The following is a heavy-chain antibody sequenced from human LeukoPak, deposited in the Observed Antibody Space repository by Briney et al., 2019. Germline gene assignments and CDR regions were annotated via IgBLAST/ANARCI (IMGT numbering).Heavy chain of an antibody. Sequence: GGSLRLSCAASGFTFSSYSMNWVRQAPGKGLEWVSTISSRSGYIYYADSVKGRFTISRDNSKNTLYLQMNSLRAEDTAVYYCARGGDILTGYYDPFDYWGQGTLVTVSS. CDR3: ARGGDILTGYYDPFDY. CDR2: ISSRSGYI. V-gene: IGHV3-21*01. CDR1: GFTFSSYS. D-gene: IGHD3-9*01. J-gene: IGHJ4*02.